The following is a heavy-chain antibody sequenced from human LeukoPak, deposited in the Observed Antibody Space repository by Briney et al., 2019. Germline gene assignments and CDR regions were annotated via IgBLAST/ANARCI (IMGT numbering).Heavy chain of an antibody. CDR3: ARPEASGWYGGDAFDI. D-gene: IGHD6-19*01. V-gene: IGHV7-4-1*02. CDR2: INTNTGNP. CDR1: GYTFTGYY. J-gene: IGHJ3*02. Sequence: ASVKVSCKASGYTFTGYYMHWVRQAPGQGLEWMGWINTNTGNPTYAQGFTGRFVFSLDTSVSTAYLQISSLKAEDTAVYYCARPEASGWYGGDAFDIWGQGTMVTVSS.